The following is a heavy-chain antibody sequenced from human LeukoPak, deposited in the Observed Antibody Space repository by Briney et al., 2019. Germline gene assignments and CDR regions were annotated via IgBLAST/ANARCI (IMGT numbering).Heavy chain of an antibody. V-gene: IGHV4-34*01. J-gene: IGHJ6*02. D-gene: IGHD7-27*01. CDR2: INHSGST. Sequence: SETLSLTCAVYGGSFSGYYWSWIRLPPGKGLEWIGEINHSGSTNYNPSLKSRVTISVDTSKNQFSLKLSSVTAADTAVYYCARGLGFMDVWGQGTTVTVSS. CDR3: ARGLGFMDV. CDR1: GGSFSGYY.